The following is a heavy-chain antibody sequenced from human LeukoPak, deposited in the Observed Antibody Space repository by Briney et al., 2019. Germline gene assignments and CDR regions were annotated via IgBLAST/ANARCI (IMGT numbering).Heavy chain of an antibody. CDR3: ARLLPASRHYFDY. CDR1: GFVFSNFV. D-gene: IGHD6-6*01. Sequence: HPGGSLRLSCAASGFVFSNFVMHWVRQAPGKGLVWVSRIPTDDNPTNYADFVQGRFTISRDNAKNTVYLQMNNLRAEDTAVYYCARLLPASRHYFDYWGRGTPVTVSS. CDR2: IPTDDNPT. J-gene: IGHJ4*02. V-gene: IGHV3-74*01.